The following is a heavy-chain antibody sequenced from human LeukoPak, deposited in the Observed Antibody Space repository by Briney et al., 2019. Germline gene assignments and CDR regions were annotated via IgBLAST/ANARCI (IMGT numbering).Heavy chain of an antibody. J-gene: IGHJ3*01. Sequence: PSETLSLTCTVSGDSITNNAYYWSWIRQHPEQGLEWIGYIYYRGNTFYNPSLKSRVTISADMSKNQFSLKLNSVIAADTAMYFCARESHSYDTASACDLWGPGTLVVVSA. CDR3: ARESHSYDTASACDL. CDR1: GDSITNNAYY. D-gene: IGHD3-16*01. CDR2: IYYRGNT. V-gene: IGHV4-31*03.